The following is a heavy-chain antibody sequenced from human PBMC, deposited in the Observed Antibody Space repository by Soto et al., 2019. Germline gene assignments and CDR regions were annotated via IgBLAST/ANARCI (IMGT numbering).Heavy chain of an antibody. Sequence: QLQLQESGPGLVKPSETLSLTCTVSGGSISSSSYYWGWIRQPPGKGLEWIGSIYYSGSTYYNPSLKSRVTISVDTSKNQFPLKLSSVTAADTAVYYCARHGPGGSYSDYWGQGTLVTVPP. CDR1: GGSISSSSYY. J-gene: IGHJ4*02. D-gene: IGHD1-26*01. V-gene: IGHV4-39*01. CDR2: IYYSGST. CDR3: ARHGPGGSYSDY.